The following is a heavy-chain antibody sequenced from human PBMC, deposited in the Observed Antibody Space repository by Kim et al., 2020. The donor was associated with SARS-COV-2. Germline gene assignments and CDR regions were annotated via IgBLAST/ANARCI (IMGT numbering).Heavy chain of an antibody. J-gene: IGHJ5*02. V-gene: IGHV1-8*01. Sequence: ASVKVSCKASGYTFTSHDINWVRQATGQGLEWMGWMNPNSGNTGYAQKFQGRVTMTRNTSISTAYMELSSLRSEDTAVYYCARGLGWVVAGRHPLRWFDPWGQGTLVTVSS. CDR2: MNPNSGNT. D-gene: IGHD6-19*01. CDR3: ARGLGWVVAGRHPLRWFDP. CDR1: GYTFTSHD.